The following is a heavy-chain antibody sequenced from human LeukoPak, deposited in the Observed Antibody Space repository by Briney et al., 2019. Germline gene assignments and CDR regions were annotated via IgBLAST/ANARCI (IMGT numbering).Heavy chain of an antibody. CDR1: GGTFSSYA. CDR3: AREEYYYDSSGYYYYYGMDV. J-gene: IGHJ6*02. Sequence: ASVKDSCKASGGTFSSYAISWVRQAPGQGLEWMGRIIPILGIANYAQKFQGRVTITADKSTSTAYMELSSLRSEDTAVYYCAREEYYYDSSGYYYYYGMDVWGQGTTVTVSS. V-gene: IGHV1-69*04. CDR2: IIPILGIA. D-gene: IGHD3-22*01.